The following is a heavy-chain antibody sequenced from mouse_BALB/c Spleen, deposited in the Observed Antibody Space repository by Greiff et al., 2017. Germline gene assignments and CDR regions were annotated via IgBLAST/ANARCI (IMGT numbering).Heavy chain of an antibody. CDR1: GYSITSGYS. Sequence: VQLQQSGPDLVKPSQSLSLTCTVTGYSITSGYSWHWIRQFPGNKLEWMGYIHYSGSTNYNPSLKSRISITRDTSKNQFFLQLNSVTTEDTATYYCAREDYGSSHWYFDVWGAGTTVTVSS. J-gene: IGHJ1*01. V-gene: IGHV3-1*02. CDR2: IHYSGST. D-gene: IGHD1-1*01. CDR3: AREDYGSSHWYFDV.